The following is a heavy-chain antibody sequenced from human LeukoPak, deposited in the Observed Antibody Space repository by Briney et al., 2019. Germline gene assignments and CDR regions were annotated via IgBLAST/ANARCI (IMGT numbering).Heavy chain of an antibody. D-gene: IGHD2-15*01. CDR2: MNPNRGDT. J-gene: IGHJ4*02. Sequence: ASVKASCKASGYSFTGYYMHWMRQAPGQGLEWMGWMNPNRGDTSYAQKFQGRVTMTRDTPINTAYMELSGLTSDDTAVYYCGRRRIDCSDTGCYVDYWGQGTLVTVSS. CDR3: GRRRIDCSDTGCYVDY. V-gene: IGHV1-2*02. CDR1: GYSFTGYY.